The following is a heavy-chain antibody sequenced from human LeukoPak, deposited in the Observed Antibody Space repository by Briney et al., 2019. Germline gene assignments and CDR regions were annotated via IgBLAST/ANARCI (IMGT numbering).Heavy chain of an antibody. CDR3: AARPTSAAVAPSDY. CDR2: ISSSSSTI. V-gene: IGHV3-48*01. J-gene: IGHJ4*02. D-gene: IGHD6-19*01. Sequence: PGGSLRLSCAASGFIFSSYGMHWVRQAPGKGLEWVSYISSSSSTIYYADSVKGRFTISRDNAKNSLYLQMNSLRAEDTATYYCAARPTSAAVAPSDYWGQGTLVTVSS. CDR1: GFIFSSYG.